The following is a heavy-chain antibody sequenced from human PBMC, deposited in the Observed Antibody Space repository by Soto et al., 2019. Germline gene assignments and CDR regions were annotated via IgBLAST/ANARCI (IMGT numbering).Heavy chain of an antibody. J-gene: IGHJ4*02. CDR2: ISGSGGST. Sequence: GGSLRLSCAASGFTFSSYAMSWVRQAPGKGLEWVSAISGSGGSTYYADSVKGRFTISRDDSKNTLYLQMNSLRAQGTAVYYCAKAPPRRQTGITYCWRQGTLVTVSS. D-gene: IGHD1-7*01. V-gene: IGHV3-23*01. CDR1: GFTFSSYA. CDR3: AKAPPRRQTGITYC.